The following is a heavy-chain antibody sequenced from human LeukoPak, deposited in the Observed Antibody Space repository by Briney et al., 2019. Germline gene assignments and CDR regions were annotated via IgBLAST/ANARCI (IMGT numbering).Heavy chain of an antibody. CDR1: GGTFNSYT. Sequence: ASVKVSCKASGGTFNSYTISWVRQAPGQGREGMGRIIPILGIANYAQKFQGRVTITADKSTSTAYMELSSLRSEDTAVYYCARPRITGTYSRDCFDYWGQGTLVTVSS. CDR3: ARPRITGTYSRDCFDY. D-gene: IGHD1-7*01. J-gene: IGHJ4*02. V-gene: IGHV1-69*02. CDR2: IIPILGIA.